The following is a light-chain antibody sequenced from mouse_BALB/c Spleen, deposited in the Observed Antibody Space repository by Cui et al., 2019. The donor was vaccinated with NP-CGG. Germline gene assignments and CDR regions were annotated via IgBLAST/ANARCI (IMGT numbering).Light chain of an antibody. CDR2: GTN. J-gene: IGLJ1*01. Sequence: QAVVTQASALTTSLGETVTLPCRPSTGAVIPINYANWVQEKPDHLFTGLIGGTNNRAPGVPARFSGSLIGDKAALTITGAQTEDEAIYFCALWYSNHWVFGGGSKLTVL. V-gene: IGLV1*01. CDR3: ALWYSNHWV. CDR1: TGAVIPINY.